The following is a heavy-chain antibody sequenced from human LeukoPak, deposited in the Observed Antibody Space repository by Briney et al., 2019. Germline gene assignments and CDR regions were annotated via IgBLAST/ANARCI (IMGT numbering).Heavy chain of an antibody. V-gene: IGHV4-59*01. CDR1: GGSISTYY. CDR2: IYYSGST. J-gene: IGHJ5*02. Sequence: SETLSLTCTVSGGSISTYYWRWIRQPPGKALEWIGYIYYSGSTNYNPSLKSRVTISVDTSKNQFSLKLSSVTAADTAVYYCATGGGWLKSWGQGTLVTVPS. D-gene: IGHD6-19*01. CDR3: ATGGGWLKS.